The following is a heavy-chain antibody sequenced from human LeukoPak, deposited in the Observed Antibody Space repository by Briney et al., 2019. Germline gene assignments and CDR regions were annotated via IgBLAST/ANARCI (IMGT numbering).Heavy chain of an antibody. D-gene: IGHD6-13*01. CDR1: GGSINSGDYY. Sequence: KPSETLSLTCTVSGGSINSGDYYWSWIRQPPGKGLEWIGYIYYSGSTNYNPSLKSRVTISVDTSKNQFSLKLSSVTAADTAVYYCASPGIAAAGPFDYWGQGTLVTVSS. J-gene: IGHJ4*02. CDR2: IYYSGST. V-gene: IGHV4-61*08. CDR3: ASPGIAAAGPFDY.